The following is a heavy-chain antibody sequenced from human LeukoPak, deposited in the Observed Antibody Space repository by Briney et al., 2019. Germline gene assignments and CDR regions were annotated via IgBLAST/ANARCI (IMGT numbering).Heavy chain of an antibody. CDR3: ARGAAVAGTLDY. D-gene: IGHD6-19*01. Sequence: GSSVKVSCKASGYTFSSYAISWVRQAPGQGLEWMGGIIPIFGTANYAQKFQGRVTITTDKSTSTAYMELSSLRSEDTAVYYCARGAAVAGTLDYWGQGTLVTVSS. V-gene: IGHV1-69*05. CDR2: IIPIFGTA. CDR1: GYTFSSYA. J-gene: IGHJ4*02.